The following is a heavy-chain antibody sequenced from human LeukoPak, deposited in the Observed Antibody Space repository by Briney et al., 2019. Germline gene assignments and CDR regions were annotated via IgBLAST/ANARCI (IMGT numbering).Heavy chain of an antibody. V-gene: IGHV3-7*01. Sequence: GGSLRLSCVASGFTFSSSWMSWVRRAPGKGLEWVANIKQDGTEEYYVDSVRGRFSISKDNAENSLYLQMNSLRAEDTAVYYCARAPHYSNYGPYYYGMDVWGQGTTVTVSS. J-gene: IGHJ6*02. CDR1: GFTFSSSW. CDR2: IKQDGTEE. D-gene: IGHD4-11*01. CDR3: ARAPHYSNYGPYYYGMDV.